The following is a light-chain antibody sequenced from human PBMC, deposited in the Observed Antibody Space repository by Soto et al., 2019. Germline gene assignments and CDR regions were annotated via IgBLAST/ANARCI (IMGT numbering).Light chain of an antibody. CDR2: GAS. V-gene: IGKV3-20*01. J-gene: IGKJ5*01. CDR1: QSVSSSY. CDR3: QQYGSSPST. Sequence: SPGTLSLSPGERATLSCRASQSVSSSYLAWYQQKPGQAPRLLIYGASSRATGIPDRFSGSGSGTDFTLTISRLEPEDFAVYYCQQYGSSPSTFGQGTRLEIK.